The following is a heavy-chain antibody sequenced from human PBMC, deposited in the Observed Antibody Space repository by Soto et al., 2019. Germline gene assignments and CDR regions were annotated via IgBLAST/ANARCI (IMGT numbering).Heavy chain of an antibody. D-gene: IGHD3-3*01. CDR2: IKSKTDGGTT. CDR1: GFTFSNAW. J-gene: IGHJ5*02. CDR3: TTDHDSRYCDFWSGYHPFDP. Sequence: EVQLVESGGGLVKPGGSLRLSCAASGFTFSNAWMSWVRQAPGKGLEWVGRIKSKTDGGTTDYAAPVKGRFTISRDDSKNTLYLQMNSLKTEDTAVYYCTTDHDSRYCDFWSGYHPFDPWGQGTLVTVSS. V-gene: IGHV3-15*01.